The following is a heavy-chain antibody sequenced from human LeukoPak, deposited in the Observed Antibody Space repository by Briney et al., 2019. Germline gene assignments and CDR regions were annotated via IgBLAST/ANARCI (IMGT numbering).Heavy chain of an antibody. J-gene: IGHJ4*02. CDR3: ARRRGGYGEGELDY. V-gene: IGHV3-66*04. Sequence: PGGSLRLSCAASGFIASNKYMSWVRQAPGKGLEWVSTIRSDGTTDYADSEKGRFTISRDDSKNTVYLQMDSLRVEDTAVYSCARRRGGYGEGELDYWGQGTLVTVSS. CDR1: GFIASNKY. CDR2: IRSDGTT. D-gene: IGHD4-17*01.